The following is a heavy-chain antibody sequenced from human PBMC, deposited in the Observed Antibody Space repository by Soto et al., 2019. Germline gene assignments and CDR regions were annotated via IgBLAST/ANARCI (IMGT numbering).Heavy chain of an antibody. Sequence: QLQLQESGSGLVKPSQTLSLTCAVSGGSISSGGYSWSWIRQPPGKGLEWMGYISHSGSTYYNQSLKSRVTISVDRSKNQFYLTLSSVTAAATAVYYCARGQVVAAQNWGQGTLGTV. CDR3: ARGQVVAAQN. V-gene: IGHV4-30-2*01. CDR1: GGSISSGGYS. J-gene: IGHJ4*02. D-gene: IGHD2-15*01. CDR2: ISHSGST.